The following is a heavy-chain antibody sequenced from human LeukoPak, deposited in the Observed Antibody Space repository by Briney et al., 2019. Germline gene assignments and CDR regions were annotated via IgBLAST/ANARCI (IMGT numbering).Heavy chain of an antibody. CDR1: GGSISSSY. CDR3: AGFGAGSYY. D-gene: IGHD3-10*01. CDR2: IYTTGSTDST. Sequence: SETLSLTCTVSGGSISSSYCSWIRQPAGKGLEWIGRIYTTGSTDSTDFNPSLKSRVTMSVDTSKNQFSLKLGSVTAADTAVYYCAGFGAGSYYWGQGSLVTVSS. J-gene: IGHJ4*02. V-gene: IGHV4-4*07.